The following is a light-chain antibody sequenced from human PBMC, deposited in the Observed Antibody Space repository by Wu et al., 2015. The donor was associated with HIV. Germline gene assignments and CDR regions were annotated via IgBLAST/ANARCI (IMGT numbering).Light chain of an antibody. CDR3: QQSYSTPRT. V-gene: IGKV1-39*01. Sequence: DIQMTQSPSSLPASVGDRVTITCRASQSVSGYLNWYQQKPGKAPNLLIYAASRLHSGVPVRFSGSGSETDFTLTISSLHPEDFATYYCQQSYSTPRTFGQGTRLEI. CDR1: QSVSGY. CDR2: AAS. J-gene: IGKJ5*01.